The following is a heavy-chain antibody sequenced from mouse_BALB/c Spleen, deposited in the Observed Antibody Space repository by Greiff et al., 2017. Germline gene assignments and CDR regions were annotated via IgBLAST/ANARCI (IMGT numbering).Heavy chain of an antibody. CDR3: ASLGRPKEWYFDV. J-gene: IGHJ1*01. CDR1: GDSITSGY. CDR2: ISYSGST. Sequence: DVKLVESGPSLVKPSQTLSLTCSVTGDSITSGYWNWIRKFPGNKLEYMGYISYSGSTYYNPSLKSRISITRDTSKNQYYLQLNSVTTEDTATYYCASLGRPKEWYFDVWGAGTTVTVSS. D-gene: IGHD4-1*01. V-gene: IGHV3-8*02.